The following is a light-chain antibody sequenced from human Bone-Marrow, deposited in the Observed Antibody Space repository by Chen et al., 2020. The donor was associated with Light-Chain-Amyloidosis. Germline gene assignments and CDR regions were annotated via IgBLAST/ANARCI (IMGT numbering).Light chain of an antibody. CDR2: EVN. CDR3: SSYTGSSPLVV. CDR1: SSDVGGYNY. Sequence: QSALTQPASVSWSPGQSITISCTGPSSDVGGYNYVSWYQQYPGKAPKLMISEVNNRPSGASNRFSGSKSGNTASLTISGLQAEDEADYYCSSYTGSSPLVVFGGGTKLTVL. V-gene: IGLV2-14*03. J-gene: IGLJ2*01.